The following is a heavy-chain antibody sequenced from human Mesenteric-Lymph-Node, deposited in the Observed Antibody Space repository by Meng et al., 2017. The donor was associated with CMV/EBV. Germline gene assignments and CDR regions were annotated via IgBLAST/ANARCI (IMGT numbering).Heavy chain of an antibody. V-gene: IGHV3-30-3*02. CDR3: AKSIRRARTGTSGMDV. CDR2: ISYDGSNK. J-gene: IGHJ6*02. Sequence: GGSLRLSCAASGFTFSSYAMHWVRQAPGKGLEWVAVISYDGSNKYYADSLKGRFTISRDNSKNTLYLQMNSLRAEDTAVYYCAKSIRRARTGTSGMDVWGQGTTVTVSS. D-gene: IGHD1-7*01. CDR1: GFTFSSYA.